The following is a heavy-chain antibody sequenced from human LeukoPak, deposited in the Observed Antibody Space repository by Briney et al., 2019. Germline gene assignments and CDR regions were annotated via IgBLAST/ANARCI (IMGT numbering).Heavy chain of an antibody. CDR3: ARQPPNLAGGTDY. CDR2: ISISGTSI. CDR1: GFTFSNYE. J-gene: IGHJ4*02. V-gene: IGHV3-48*03. D-gene: IGHD1-1*01. Sequence: PGGSLRLSCAASGFTFSNYEMNWVRQAPGKGLEWVSYISISGTSIFYPDSVRGRFTISRDNAKKSLYLQMSSLRVEDTAVYYCARQPPNLAGGTDYWGQGTLVTVSS.